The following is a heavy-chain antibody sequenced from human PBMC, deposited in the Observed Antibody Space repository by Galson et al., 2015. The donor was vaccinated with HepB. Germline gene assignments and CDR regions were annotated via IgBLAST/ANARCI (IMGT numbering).Heavy chain of an antibody. V-gene: IGHV3-23*01. CDR2: ISASGGTT. J-gene: IGHJ5*02. D-gene: IGHD4-17*01. Sequence: SLRLSCAASGFTFSSYAMSWVRQPPGQGLEWVSGISASGGTTYYGDSVKGRFTISRDNSQNTVYLQMTSLRAEDTAVYYCARKATVTEHYQWFDPWGQGTLVTVSS. CDR1: GFTFSSYA. CDR3: ARKATVTEHYQWFDP.